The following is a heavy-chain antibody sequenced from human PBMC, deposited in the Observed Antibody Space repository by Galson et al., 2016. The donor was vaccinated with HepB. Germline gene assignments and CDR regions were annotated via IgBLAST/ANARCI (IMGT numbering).Heavy chain of an antibody. D-gene: IGHD3-9*01. V-gene: IGHV1-46*01. Sequence: SVKVSCKASGYTFSNYYMHWVRQAPGQGLEWMGIINPSSGSTTYAQKFQGRVTMTRDPSASTVYMDLSSLRSEDTAVYYCARDRKSVDWLLYNGHFDSWGQGTLVTVSS. CDR2: INPSSGST. CDR1: GYTFSNYY. J-gene: IGHJ4*02. CDR3: ARDRKSVDWLLYNGHFDS.